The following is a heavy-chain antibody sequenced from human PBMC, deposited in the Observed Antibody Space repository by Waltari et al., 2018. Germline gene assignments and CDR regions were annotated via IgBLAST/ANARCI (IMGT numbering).Heavy chain of an antibody. Sequence: EVHLLESRGGLVQPGGSLRLSCAASGFTFSSYAMRWVRQAPGKGLEWVSAISGSGGRTYYADSVKGRLTISRDNSKNTLYLQMNSLRAEDTAVYYCAKDHDFWSGYLYYFDYWGQGTLVTVSS. J-gene: IGHJ4*02. D-gene: IGHD3-3*01. CDR2: ISGSGGRT. CDR3: AKDHDFWSGYLYYFDY. CDR1: GFTFSSYA. V-gene: IGHV3-23*01.